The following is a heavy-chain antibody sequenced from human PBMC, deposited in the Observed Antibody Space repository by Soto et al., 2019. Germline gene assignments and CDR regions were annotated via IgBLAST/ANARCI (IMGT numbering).Heavy chain of an antibody. J-gene: IGHJ4*02. Sequence: SVKVSCKASGGTFSSYAISWVRQAPGQGLEWMGGIIPIFGTANYAQKFQGRVTITADESTSTAYMELSSLRSEDTAVYYCARDPPRDYYDSSGYSDYWGQGTLVTVS. V-gene: IGHV1-69*13. CDR1: GGTFSSYA. D-gene: IGHD3-22*01. CDR2: IIPIFGTA. CDR3: ARDPPRDYYDSSGYSDY.